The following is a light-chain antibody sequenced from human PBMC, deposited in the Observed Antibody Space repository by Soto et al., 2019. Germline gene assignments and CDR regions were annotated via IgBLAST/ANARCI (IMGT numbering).Light chain of an antibody. V-gene: IGLV2-14*01. CDR1: SSDVGGYNY. CDR3: CSFTTSSTYV. CDR2: DVT. J-gene: IGLJ1*01. Sequence: QSALTQPASVSGSPGQSITISCTGTSSDVGGYNYVSWYQQYPGKAPKVMIYDVTNRPSGVSNRFSGSRSGNTASLTISGLQAEDEADSYCCSFTTSSTYVFGTGTKLTVL.